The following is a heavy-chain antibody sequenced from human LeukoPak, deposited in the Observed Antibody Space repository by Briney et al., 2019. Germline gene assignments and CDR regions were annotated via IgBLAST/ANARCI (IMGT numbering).Heavy chain of an antibody. CDR3: TTGAENYYDSSGYPSRDDY. CDR2: ISPSGGST. D-gene: IGHD3-22*01. J-gene: IGHJ4*02. Sequence: GGSLRLSCAASGFTFGNYVMRCVRQAPGMGLEWVSAISPSGGSTYYADSVKGRFTISRDNSKNTVYLQMNSLKTEDTAVYYCTTGAENYYDSSGYPSRDDYWGQGTLVTVSS. CDR1: GFTFGNYV. V-gene: IGHV3-23*01.